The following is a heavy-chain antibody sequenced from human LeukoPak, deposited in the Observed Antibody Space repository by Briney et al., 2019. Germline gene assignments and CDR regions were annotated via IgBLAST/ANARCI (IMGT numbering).Heavy chain of an antibody. V-gene: IGHV4-39*01. CDR1: GGSISSSSYY. D-gene: IGHD2-15*01. Sequence: PSETLSLTCTVSGGSISSSSYYWGWIRQPPGKGLEWIGSIYYSGSTYYNPSLKSRVTISVDTSKNQFSLKLSSVTAADTAVYYCARNMLLRWSDPWGQGTLVTVSS. J-gene: IGHJ5*02. CDR2: IYYSGST. CDR3: ARNMLLRWSDP.